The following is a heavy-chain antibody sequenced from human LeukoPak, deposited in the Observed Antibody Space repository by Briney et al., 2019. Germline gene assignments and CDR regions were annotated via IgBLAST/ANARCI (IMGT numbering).Heavy chain of an antibody. CDR3: ARFRPRGYCSSTSCYYFDP. CDR2: IDPSDSYT. CDR1: GYGFTSYW. Sequence: GESLKISCKGSGYGFTSYWISWVRQMPGKGLEWMGRIDPSDSYTNYSPSFQGHVTISADKSISTAYLQWSSLKASDTAMYYCARFRPRGYCSSTSCYYFDPWGQGTLVTVSS. J-gene: IGHJ5*02. V-gene: IGHV5-10-1*01. D-gene: IGHD2-2*01.